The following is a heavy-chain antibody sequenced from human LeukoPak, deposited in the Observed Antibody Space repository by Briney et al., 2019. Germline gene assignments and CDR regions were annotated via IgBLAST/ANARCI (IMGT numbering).Heavy chain of an antibody. D-gene: IGHD4-11*01. CDR1: GYTFTSYG. V-gene: IGHV1-18*01. J-gene: IGHJ6*02. CDR3: ARSTTYSNYRYYYYGMDV. Sequence: GASVKVSCKASGYTFTSYGISWVRQAPGQGLEWMGWISAYNGNTNYAQKFQGRVTMTTDTSTSTAYMELRSLRSDDTAVYYCARSTTYSNYRYYYYGMDVWGQGTTVTVSS. CDR2: ISAYNGNT.